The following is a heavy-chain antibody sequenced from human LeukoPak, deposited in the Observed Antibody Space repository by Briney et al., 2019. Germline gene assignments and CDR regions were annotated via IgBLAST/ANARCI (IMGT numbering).Heavy chain of an antibody. CDR1: GGSISSSSHY. CDR3: ARHDCATTDCLYFYGMDV. Sequence: SETLSLTCTVSGGSISSSSHYWGWIRQPPGKGPEWIGSLYYSGSTYYNPSLKSRVTISVDTSKNQFSLKLSSVTATDTAVYYCARHDCATTDCLYFYGMDVWGQGTTVTVSS. D-gene: IGHD1-26*01. CDR2: LYYSGST. J-gene: IGHJ6*02. V-gene: IGHV4-39*01.